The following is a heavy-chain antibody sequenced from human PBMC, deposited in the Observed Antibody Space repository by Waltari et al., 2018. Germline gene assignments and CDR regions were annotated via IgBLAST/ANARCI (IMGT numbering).Heavy chain of an antibody. D-gene: IGHD2-21*02. CDR3: ARHCGGDCYFYFDY. CDR2: ISSSGSTI. Sequence: EVQLVESGGGLVQPGGSLRLSCAASGFTFSSYEMKWVRQAPGKGLEWVSYISSSGSTIYYADSVKGRFTISRDNAKNSLYLQMNSLRAEDTAVYYCARHCGGDCYFYFDYWGQGTLVTVSS. J-gene: IGHJ4*02. V-gene: IGHV3-48*03. CDR1: GFTFSSYE.